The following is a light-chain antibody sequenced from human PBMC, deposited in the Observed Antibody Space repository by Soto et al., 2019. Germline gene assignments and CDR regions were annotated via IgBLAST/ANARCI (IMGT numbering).Light chain of an antibody. V-gene: IGKV3D-20*02. J-gene: IGKJ1*01. CDR2: DAT. Sequence: EIVLTQSPVALSLSPGDRATLSCRASQSLGSGYLAWYQQKPGQAPRLLIYDATSGATGIPDRFSGSGSGTDFTLTIRRLEPEDFAVYYCQQYFSLPVTFGQGTKVEVK. CDR1: QSLGSGY. CDR3: QQYFSLPVT.